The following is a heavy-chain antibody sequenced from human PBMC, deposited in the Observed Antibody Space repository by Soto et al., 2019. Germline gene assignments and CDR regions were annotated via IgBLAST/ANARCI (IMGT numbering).Heavy chain of an antibody. D-gene: IGHD2-21*02. CDR3: ATNTLTALSYYFDN. CDR1: GYTFTSYD. V-gene: IGHV1-8*01. Sequence: ASVKVSCKASGYTFTSYDINWVRQAPGQGLEWMGGMNPKFGNTNYAQNFQGRATISADESTSTAYMELSSLRSDDTAVYYCATNTLTALSYYFDNWGQGALVTVSS. J-gene: IGHJ4*02. CDR2: MNPKFGNT.